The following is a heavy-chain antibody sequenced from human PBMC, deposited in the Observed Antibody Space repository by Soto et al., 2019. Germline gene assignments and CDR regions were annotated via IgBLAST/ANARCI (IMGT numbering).Heavy chain of an antibody. D-gene: IGHD1-26*01. CDR2: INPNSGGT. CDR3: AREMGVGAYYFDY. J-gene: IGHJ4*02. CDR1: GYTFTGYY. Sequence: ASVKVSCKASGYTFTGYYMHWVRQAPGQGLEWMGWINPNSGGTNYAQKFQGWVTMTRDTSISTAYMELSRLRSDDTAVYYCAREMGVGAYYFDYWGQRTLVTVSS. V-gene: IGHV1-2*04.